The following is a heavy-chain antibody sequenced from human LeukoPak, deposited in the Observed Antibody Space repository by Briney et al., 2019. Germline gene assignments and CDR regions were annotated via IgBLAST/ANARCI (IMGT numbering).Heavy chain of an antibody. CDR2: IIPIFGTA. CDR1: GGTFSSYA. V-gene: IGHV1-69*13. CDR3: ARGLSWISSWYWAYFDY. Sequence: SVKVSCKASGGTFSSYAISWVRQAPGQGLEWMGGIIPIFGTANYAQKFQGRVTITADESTSTAYMELSSLRSEDTAVYYCARGLSWISSWYWAYFDYWGQGTLVTASS. J-gene: IGHJ4*02. D-gene: IGHD6-13*01.